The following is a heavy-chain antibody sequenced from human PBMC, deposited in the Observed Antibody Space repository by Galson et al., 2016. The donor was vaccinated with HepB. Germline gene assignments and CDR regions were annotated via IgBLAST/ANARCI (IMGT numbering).Heavy chain of an antibody. J-gene: IGHJ4*02. CDR1: GFPFNVFV. D-gene: IGHD5-24*01. V-gene: IGHV3-23*01. Sequence: SLRLSCAGSGFPFNVFVMSWVRQAPGKGLEWVSSISGSGGRTHYSDSVKGRFTISRDNAKNTLYLQMNSLRAEDTAVYYCARDGDAYNFDYWGQGTLVTVSS. CDR3: ARDGDAYNFDY. CDR2: ISGSGGRT.